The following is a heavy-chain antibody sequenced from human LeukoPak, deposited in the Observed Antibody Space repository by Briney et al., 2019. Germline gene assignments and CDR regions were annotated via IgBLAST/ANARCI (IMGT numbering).Heavy chain of an antibody. CDR3: ARDGYYDSSGYYYVRYLDY. CDR2: INPNNGNT. D-gene: IGHD3-22*01. CDR1: GYTFTGYY. Sequence: ASVKVSCKASGYTFTGYYMHWVRQAPGQGLEWMGWINPNNGNTNYAQKLQGRVTMTTDTSTSTAYMELRSLRSDDTAVHYCARDGYYDSSGYYYVRYLDYWGQGTLVTVSS. V-gene: IGHV1-18*04. J-gene: IGHJ4*02.